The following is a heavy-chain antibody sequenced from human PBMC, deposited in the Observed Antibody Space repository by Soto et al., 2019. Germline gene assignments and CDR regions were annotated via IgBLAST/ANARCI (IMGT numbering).Heavy chain of an antibody. J-gene: IGHJ6*02. CDR3: ARDVAEWLPSYYYYGMDV. V-gene: IGHV1-18*01. D-gene: IGHD3-3*01. CDR2: ISAYNGNT. CDR1: GYTFTSYG. Sequence: QVQLVQSGAEVKKPGASVKVSCKASGYTFTSYGISWVRQAPGQGLEWMGWISAYNGNTNYAQNLQGRVTMTTDTATSTAYMELRSLRSDDTAVYYCARDVAEWLPSYYYYGMDVWGQGTTVTVSS.